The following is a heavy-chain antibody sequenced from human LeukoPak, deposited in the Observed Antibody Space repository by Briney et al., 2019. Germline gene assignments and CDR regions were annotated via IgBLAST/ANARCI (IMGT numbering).Heavy chain of an antibody. Sequence: ASVKVSCKASGYTFTSYGISWVRQAPGQGLEWMGWISAYNPNTNYAQKLQGRVTMTTDTSTSTAYMELRSLRSDDTAVYYCARELGYCSSTSRYGSVYYFDYWGQGTLVTVSS. CDR1: GYTFTSYG. D-gene: IGHD2-2*01. V-gene: IGHV1-18*01. CDR3: ARELGYCSSTSRYGSVYYFDY. J-gene: IGHJ4*02. CDR2: ISAYNPNT.